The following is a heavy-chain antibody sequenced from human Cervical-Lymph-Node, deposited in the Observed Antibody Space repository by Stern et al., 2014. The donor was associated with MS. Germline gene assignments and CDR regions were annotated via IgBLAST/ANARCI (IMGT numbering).Heavy chain of an antibody. D-gene: IGHD2-8*01. V-gene: IGHV3-30*03. CDR2: SSYNGNQK. CDR3: ARDYEDTSMLFDH. Sequence: QVQLVQSGGAVVQPGRSLRLSWAASGFTFSSYGMHGVRLAPVTGLDGVAVSSYNGNQKYHAASVKGRFTISRDNSKNTLHLQMNSVTPDDTAIDYCARDYEDTSMLFDHWGQGTLVTVSS. J-gene: IGHJ4*02. CDR1: GFTFSSYG.